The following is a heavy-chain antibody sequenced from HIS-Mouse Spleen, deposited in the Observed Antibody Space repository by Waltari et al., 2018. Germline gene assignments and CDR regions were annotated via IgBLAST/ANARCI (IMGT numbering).Heavy chain of an antibody. Sequence: QLQLQESGPGLVKPSETLSLTCTVSGGSISSSSYYWGWIRQPPGKGLEWIGSIYYSGSTYYTPSPKSRVTISVDTAKNQFSLKLSSVTAADTAVYYCARGRCEANSPSYWYFDLWGRGTLVTVSS. V-gene: IGHV4-39*07. CDR1: GGSISSSSYY. CDR3: ARGRCEANSPSYWYFDL. J-gene: IGHJ2*01. CDR2: IYYSGST. D-gene: IGHD7-27*01.